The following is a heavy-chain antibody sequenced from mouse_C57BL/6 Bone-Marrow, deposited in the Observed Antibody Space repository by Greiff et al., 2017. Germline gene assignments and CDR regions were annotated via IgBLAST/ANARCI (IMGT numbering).Heavy chain of an antibody. J-gene: IGHJ3*01. Sequence: EVKLMESGGGLVKPGGSLKLSCAASGFTFSDYGMHWVSQAPEKGLEWVAYISSGSSTIYYADTVKGRFTSSRDNAKNTLFLQMTSLRYEDTAMYYCARWSPFAYWGQGTLVTVSA. CDR1: GFTFSDYG. V-gene: IGHV5-17*01. CDR2: ISSGSSTI. D-gene: IGHD1-1*02. CDR3: ARWSPFAY.